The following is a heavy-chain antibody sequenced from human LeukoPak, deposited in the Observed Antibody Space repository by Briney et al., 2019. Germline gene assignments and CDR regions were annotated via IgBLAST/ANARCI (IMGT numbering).Heavy chain of an antibody. J-gene: IGHJ4*02. D-gene: IGHD2-8*02. Sequence: EASVKVSCKASGYTFSSYYIHWVRQAPGQGLQWMGVINPSGSNSRYAEEFQGRVTMTRDTSTNTVNMELSSLRSNDTAVYYCSSPKSPYEGTGPHNWDQGTQVTVSS. CDR3: SSPKSPYEGTGPHN. V-gene: IGHV1-46*01. CDR1: GYTFSSYY. CDR2: INPSGSNS.